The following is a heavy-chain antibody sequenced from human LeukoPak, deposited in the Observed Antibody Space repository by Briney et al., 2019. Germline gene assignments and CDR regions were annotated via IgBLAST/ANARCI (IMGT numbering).Heavy chain of an antibody. V-gene: IGHV4-59*01. Sequence: LETLSLTCTVSGGSISSYYWSWIRQPPGKGLEWIGYIYYSGSTNYNPSLKSRVTISVDTSKNQFSLKLSSVTAADTAVYYCARDTSRGVAATGRWFDPWGQGTLVTVSS. CDR3: ARDTSRGVAATGRWFDP. CDR1: GGSISSYY. CDR2: IYYSGST. D-gene: IGHD2-15*01. J-gene: IGHJ5*02.